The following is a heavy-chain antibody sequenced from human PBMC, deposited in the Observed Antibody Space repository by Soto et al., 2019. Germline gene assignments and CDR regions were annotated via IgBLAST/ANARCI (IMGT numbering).Heavy chain of an antibody. J-gene: IGHJ6*02. CDR3: ASDSRGRDIVESYGMDV. Sequence: ASMKGSCKASGDTFTSCYMHWGRQAPGQGLEWMGIINPSGGSTSYAQKFQGRVTMTRDTSTSTVYMELSSLRSDDTAVYYCASDSRGRDIVESYGMDVWGQGTTVTVSS. V-gene: IGHV1-46*01. CDR2: INPSGGST. D-gene: IGHD2-15*01. CDR1: GDTFTSCY.